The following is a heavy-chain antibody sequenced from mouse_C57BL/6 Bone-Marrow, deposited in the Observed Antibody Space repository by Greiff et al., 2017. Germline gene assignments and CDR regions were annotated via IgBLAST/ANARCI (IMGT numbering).Heavy chain of an antibody. CDR3: ARDPSLRLFDY. CDR1: GFSLTSSG. V-gene: IGHV2-2*01. Sequence: VKVVESGPGLVQPSQSLSITCTVSGFSLTSSGVHWVRQSPGKGLEWLGVIWSGGSTDYNAAFISRLSISKDNSKSQIFFKMNSLHADDTAIYYCARDPSLRLFDYWGQGTTLTVSS. J-gene: IGHJ2*01. D-gene: IGHD2-12*01. CDR2: IWSGGST.